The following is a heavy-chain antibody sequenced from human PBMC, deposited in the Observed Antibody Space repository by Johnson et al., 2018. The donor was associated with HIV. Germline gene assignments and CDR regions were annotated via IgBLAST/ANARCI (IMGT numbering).Heavy chain of an antibody. J-gene: IGHJ3*02. D-gene: IGHD5-24*01. CDR1: GFTFSSYA. Sequence: QVQLVESGGGLVQPGGSLRLSCAASGFTFSSYAMSWVRQAPGKGLEWVAVISYDGSNKYYADSVKGRFTISRDNSKNTLYLQMNSLGAEDTAVYYCARGPSGRWLQTDAFDIWGQGTMVTVSS. V-gene: IGHV3-30-3*01. CDR3: ARGPSGRWLQTDAFDI. CDR2: ISYDGSNK.